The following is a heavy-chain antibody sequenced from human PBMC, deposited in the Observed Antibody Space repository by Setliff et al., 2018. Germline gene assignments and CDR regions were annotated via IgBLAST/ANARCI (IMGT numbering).Heavy chain of an antibody. CDR3: ARVPSYGSGSYYYYYYGMDV. D-gene: IGHD3-10*01. V-gene: IGHV4-39*07. CDR1: GGSISSRSYY. Sequence: SETLSLTCTVSGGSISSRSYYWGWIRQPPGKGLEWIGSIYYSGSTYYKPSLKSRVTISGDTSKNQFSLKLSSVTAADTAVYYCARVPSYGSGSYYYYYYGMDVWGQGTTVTVSS. CDR2: IYYSGST. J-gene: IGHJ6*02.